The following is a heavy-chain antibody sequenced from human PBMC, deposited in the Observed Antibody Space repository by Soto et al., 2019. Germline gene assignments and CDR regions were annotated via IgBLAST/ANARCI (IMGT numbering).Heavy chain of an antibody. CDR2: IKSKTDGGTT. J-gene: IGHJ5*02. CDR1: GFTFSNAW. D-gene: IGHD3-3*01. V-gene: IGHV3-15*07. Sequence: GGSLRLSCAASGFTFSNAWMNWVRQAPGKGLEWVGRIKSKTDGGTTNYAAPVKGRFTISRDDSKNTLYLQMNSLKTEDTAVYYCTTENGPVGDFWSGYYTSPTHHWGQGTLVTVSS. CDR3: TTENGPVGDFWSGYYTSPTHH.